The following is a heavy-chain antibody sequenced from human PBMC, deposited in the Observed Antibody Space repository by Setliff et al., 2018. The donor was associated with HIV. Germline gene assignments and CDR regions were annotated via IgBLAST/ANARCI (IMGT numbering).Heavy chain of an antibody. V-gene: IGHV4-38-2*01. CDR2: IYHSGST. Sequence: SETLSLTCAVSGYSISSGYYWGWIRQPPGKGLEWIGSIYHSGSTYYNTSLKSRVTISVDTSKNQFSLKLSSVTAADTAVYYCARVGLTGWFDPWGQGTLVTVSS. D-gene: IGHD1-26*01. CDR1: GYSISSGYY. J-gene: IGHJ5*02. CDR3: ARVGLTGWFDP.